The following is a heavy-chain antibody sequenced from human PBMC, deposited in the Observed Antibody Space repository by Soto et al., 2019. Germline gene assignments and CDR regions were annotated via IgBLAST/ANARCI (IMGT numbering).Heavy chain of an antibody. Sequence: SETLSLTCTFSGGSISSGDYYLSWIRQPPGKGLEWIGYIYYSGSTYYNPSLKSRVTISVDTSKNQFSLKLSSVTAADTAVYYCARAPYSSSSQFDYWGQGTLVTVSS. J-gene: IGHJ4*02. V-gene: IGHV4-30-4*01. CDR1: GGSISSGDYY. CDR2: IYYSGST. CDR3: ARAPYSSSSQFDY. D-gene: IGHD6-6*01.